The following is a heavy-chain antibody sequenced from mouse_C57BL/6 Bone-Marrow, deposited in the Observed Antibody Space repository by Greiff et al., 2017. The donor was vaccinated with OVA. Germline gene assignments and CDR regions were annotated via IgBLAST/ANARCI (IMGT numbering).Heavy chain of an antibody. D-gene: IGHD1-1*01. V-gene: IGHV5-16*01. Sequence: EVQVVESEGGLVQPGSSMKLSCTASGFTFSDYYMAWVRQVPEKGLEWVANINYDGSSTYYLDSLKSRFIISRDNAKNILYLQMSSLKSEDTATYYCAREGLYGSSFDYWGQGTTLTVSS. CDR2: INYDGSST. CDR3: AREGLYGSSFDY. J-gene: IGHJ2*01. CDR1: GFTFSDYY.